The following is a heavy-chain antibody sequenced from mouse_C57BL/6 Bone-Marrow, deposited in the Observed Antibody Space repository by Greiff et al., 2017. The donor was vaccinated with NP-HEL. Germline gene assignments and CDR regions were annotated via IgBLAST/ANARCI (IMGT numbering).Heavy chain of an antibody. CDR3: ARRDDYEAWFAY. Sequence: EVKLMESGGGLVKPGGSLKLSCAASGFTFSSYTMSWVRQTPEKRLEWVATISGGGGNTYYPDSMKGRFTISRDNAKNTLYLQMSSLRSEDTALYYCARRDDYEAWFAYWGQGTLVTVSA. D-gene: IGHD2-4*01. V-gene: IGHV5-9*01. CDR1: GFTFSSYT. CDR2: ISGGGGNT. J-gene: IGHJ3*01.